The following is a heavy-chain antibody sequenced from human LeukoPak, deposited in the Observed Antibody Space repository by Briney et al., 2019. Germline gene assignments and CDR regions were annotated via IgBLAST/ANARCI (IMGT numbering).Heavy chain of an antibody. CDR3: ATSYDSSGYYPTYYFDY. CDR2: ISSSSSYI. D-gene: IGHD3-22*01. V-gene: IGHV3-21*03. CDR1: GFTFSSYS. J-gene: IGHJ4*02. Sequence: GGSLRLXCAASGFTFSSYSMNWVRQAPGKGLEWVSSISSSSSYIYYADSVKGRFTISRDNAKNSLYLQMNSLRAEDTAVYYCATSYDSSGYYPTYYFDYWGQGTLVTVSS.